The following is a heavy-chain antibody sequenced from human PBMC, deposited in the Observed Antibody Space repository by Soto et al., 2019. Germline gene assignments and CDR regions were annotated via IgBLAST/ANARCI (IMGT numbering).Heavy chain of an antibody. D-gene: IGHD6-6*01. J-gene: IGHJ6*02. CDR3: AREGVYSSSTYYGMDV. CDR1: GYTFTSYY. V-gene: IGHV1-2*04. Sequence: GASVKVSCKASGYTFTSYYMHWVRQAPGQGLEWMGIINPSGGSTSYAQKFQGWVTMTRDTSISTAYMELSRLRSDDTAVYYCAREGVYSSSTYYGMDVWGQGTTVTVSS. CDR2: INPSGGST.